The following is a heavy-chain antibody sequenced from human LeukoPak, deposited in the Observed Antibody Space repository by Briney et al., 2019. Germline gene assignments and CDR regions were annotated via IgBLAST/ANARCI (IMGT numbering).Heavy chain of an antibody. CDR3: ARDLASSGWYSGGGYYYYYMDV. Sequence: PGGSLRLSCAPSGFTLSSYWMSWVRRAPGKGREWVANIKQDGSEKYYVDSVKGRLTIYRDNAKNSMYLQMNSLRAEDTAVYYCARDLASSGWYSGGGYYYYYMDVWGKGTTVTVSS. D-gene: IGHD6-19*01. CDR2: IKQDGSEK. CDR1: GFTLSSYW. V-gene: IGHV3-7*01. J-gene: IGHJ6*03.